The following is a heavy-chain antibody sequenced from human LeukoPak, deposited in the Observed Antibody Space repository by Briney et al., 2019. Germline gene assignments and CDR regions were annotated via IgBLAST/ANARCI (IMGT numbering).Heavy chain of an antibody. D-gene: IGHD2-21*02. CDR3: ARCGGDYDSSNWFDP. CDR1: GGSISSYY. CDR2: VNHSGST. Sequence: SETLSLTCTVSGGSISSYYWSWIRQPPGKGLEWIGEVNHSGSTNYNPSLKSRVTISVDTSKNQFSLKLSSVTAADTAVYYCARCGGDYDSSNWFDPWGQGTLVTVSS. J-gene: IGHJ5*02. V-gene: IGHV4-34*01.